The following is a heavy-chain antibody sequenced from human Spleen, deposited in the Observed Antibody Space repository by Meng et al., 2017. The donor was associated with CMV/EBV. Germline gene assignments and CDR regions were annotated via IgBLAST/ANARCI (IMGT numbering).Heavy chain of an antibody. CDR1: GFTFSSYG. D-gene: IGHD2-2*01. Sequence: GESLKISCAASGFTFSSYGMHWVRQAPGKGLEWVAFIRYDGSNKYYADSVKGRFTISRDNSKNTLYLQMNSLRAEDTAVYYCAKVGGIPAARYGMDVWGQGTTVTVSS. J-gene: IGHJ6*02. CDR3: AKVGGIPAARYGMDV. CDR2: IRYDGSNK. V-gene: IGHV3-30*02.